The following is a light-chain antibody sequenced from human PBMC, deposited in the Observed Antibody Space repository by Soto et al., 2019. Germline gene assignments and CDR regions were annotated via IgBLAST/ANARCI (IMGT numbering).Light chain of an antibody. V-gene: IGLV2-14*01. CDR3: SSYTSSSTYV. Sequence: QSALAQPASVSGSPGQSITISRTGTSSDVGGYNYVAWYQQHPGKAPKLLISEVTDRPSGVSNRFSGSKSGNTASLTISGLQADDEADYYCSSYTSSSTYVFGPGTKVTVL. CDR2: EVT. CDR1: SSDVGGYNY. J-gene: IGLJ1*01.